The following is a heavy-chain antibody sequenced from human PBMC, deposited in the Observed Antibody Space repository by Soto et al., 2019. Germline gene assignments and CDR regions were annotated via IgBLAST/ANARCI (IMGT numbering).Heavy chain of an antibody. CDR3: ARESTPGWFDP. CDR2: IYHSGST. Sequence: SETLSLTCAVSDVSIRSGCYSWSWIRQPPGKGLEWIGYIYHSGSTYYNPSLKSRVTISVDRSKNQFSLKLSSVTAADTAVYYCARESTPGWFDPWGQGTLVTVSS. CDR1: DVSIRSGCYS. V-gene: IGHV4-30-2*01. J-gene: IGHJ5*02.